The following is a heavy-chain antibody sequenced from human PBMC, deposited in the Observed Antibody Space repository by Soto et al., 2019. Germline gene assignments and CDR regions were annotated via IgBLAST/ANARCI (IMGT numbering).Heavy chain of an antibody. V-gene: IGHV4-38-2*02. CDR1: GYSISSGYY. Sequence: QVHLQESGPGLVKPSQNLSLTCAVSGYSISSGYYWGWIRQPPGKGLEWIGTIYLSGTTYYNPSLKSRVTISVDTSKNQFSLKLSSVTAADTAVYYCAREGDDVLRFLEWLSDGGRYFDYWGQGTLVTVSS. CDR3: AREGDDVLRFLEWLSDGGRYFDY. CDR2: IYLSGTT. D-gene: IGHD3-3*01. J-gene: IGHJ4*02.